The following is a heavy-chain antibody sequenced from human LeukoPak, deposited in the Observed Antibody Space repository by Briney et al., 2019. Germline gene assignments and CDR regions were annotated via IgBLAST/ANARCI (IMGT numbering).Heavy chain of an antibody. Sequence: ASVKVSCKASGYTFTSYGISWVRQAPGQGLEWMGWISAYNGNTNYAQKLQGRVTMTTDTSTSTAYMELSSLRSEDTAVYYCARGPPPSIYFRYSSSWQSPRVGCDYWGQGTLVTVSS. CDR3: ARGPPPSIYFRYSSSWQSPRVGCDY. CDR1: GYTFTSYG. D-gene: IGHD6-13*01. V-gene: IGHV1-18*01. CDR2: ISAYNGNT. J-gene: IGHJ4*02.